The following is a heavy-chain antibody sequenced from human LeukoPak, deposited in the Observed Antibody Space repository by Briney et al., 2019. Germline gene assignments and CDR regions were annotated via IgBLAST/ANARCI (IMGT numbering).Heavy chain of an antibody. CDR3: AKRGLAAALFR. CDR2: ISGSGGST. V-gene: IGHV3-23*01. D-gene: IGHD6-13*01. Sequence: GGSLRLSCAASGFTFSSYAMSWVRQAPGKGLEWVSDISGSGGSTYYADSVKGRFTISRDNSKSTLYLQMNRLRAEDTAVYYCAKRGLAAALFRWGQGTLVTVSS. J-gene: IGHJ4*02. CDR1: GFTFSSYA.